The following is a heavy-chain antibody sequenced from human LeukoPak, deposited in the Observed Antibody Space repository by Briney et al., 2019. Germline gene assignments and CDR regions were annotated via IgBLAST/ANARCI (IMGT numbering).Heavy chain of an antibody. CDR3: ARGCYCSGGSCYSRIWFDP. Sequence: SETLSLTCTVSGGSISSSSYYWGWIRQPPGKGLEWIGSIYYSGSTYYNPSLESLVTISVDTSKNQFSLKLSSVTAADTAVYYCARGCYCSGGSCYSRIWFDPWGQGTLVTVSS. V-gene: IGHV4-39*07. CDR2: IYYSGST. J-gene: IGHJ5*02. D-gene: IGHD2-15*01. CDR1: GGSISSSSYY.